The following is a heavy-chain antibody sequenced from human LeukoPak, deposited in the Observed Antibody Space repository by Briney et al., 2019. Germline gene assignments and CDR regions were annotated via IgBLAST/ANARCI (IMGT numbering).Heavy chain of an antibody. CDR1: GGTFSSYA. CDR2: IIPIFGTA. J-gene: IGHJ6*03. D-gene: IGHD1-26*01. V-gene: IGHV1-69*05. Sequence: SVKVSCKASGGTFSSYAISWVRQAPGQGLEWMGGIIPIFGTANYAQKFQGKVTITTYESTSTDYMELSSLRSEDTAVCYCSRGRWELLQYYYYYYYMDVWGKGTTVTVSS. CDR3: SRGRWELLQYYYYYYYMDV.